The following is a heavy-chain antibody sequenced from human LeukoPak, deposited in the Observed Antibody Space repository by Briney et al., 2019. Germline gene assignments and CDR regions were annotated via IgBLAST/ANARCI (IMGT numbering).Heavy chain of an antibody. CDR1: GYTFNGYY. D-gene: IGHD2-15*01. V-gene: IGHV1-2*02. J-gene: IGHJ4*02. CDR3: ASGPSLGTTHPYFDY. CDR2: VNPNNGGT. Sequence: ASVKVSCKVSGYTFNGYYKHWLRQAAGQGPEWVGWVNPNNGGTNYAQRFQGRVTMTRDTSISTAYMELSRLRFDDTAVYYCASGPSLGTTHPYFDYWGQGTLVTVSS.